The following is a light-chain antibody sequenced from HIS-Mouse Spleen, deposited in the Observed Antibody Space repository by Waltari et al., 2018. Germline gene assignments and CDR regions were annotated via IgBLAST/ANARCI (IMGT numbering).Light chain of an antibody. V-gene: IGLV3-10*01. J-gene: IGLJ2*01. Sequence: SYELTQPPSVSVSPGQTARITCPGDALPKKYAYWYQQKSGQAPVLVIYEESKRPPGIPERFSGSSSGTMATLTISGAQVEEEADYYCYSTDSSGNHRVFGGGTKLTVL. CDR3: YSTDSSGNHRV. CDR1: ALPKKY. CDR2: EES.